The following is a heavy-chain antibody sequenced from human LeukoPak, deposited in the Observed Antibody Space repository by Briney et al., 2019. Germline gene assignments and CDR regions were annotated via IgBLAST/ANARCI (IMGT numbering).Heavy chain of an antibody. D-gene: IGHD4-17*01. CDR2: ISGSSSYI. CDR3: ARDYGDYYYYYYMDV. Sequence: PGGSLRLSCAASGFTFSSYSMNWVRQAPGKGLEWVSSISGSSSYIYYADSVKGRFTISRDNAKNSLYLQMNSLRAEDTAVYYCARDYGDYYYYYYMDVWGKGTTVTVSS. V-gene: IGHV3-21*01. CDR1: GFTFSSYS. J-gene: IGHJ6*03.